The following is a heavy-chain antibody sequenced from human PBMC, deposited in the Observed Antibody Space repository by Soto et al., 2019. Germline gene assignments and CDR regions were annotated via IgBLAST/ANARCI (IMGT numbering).Heavy chain of an antibody. CDR2: IIPIFGTA. CDR3: ATRCFGSTSCVAAAGFNDAFDI. CDR1: GGTFSSYA. Sequence: ASVKVSCKASGGTFSSYAISWVRQAPGQGLEWMGGIIPIFGTANYAQKFQGRVTITADESTSTAYMELSSLRSEDTAVYYCATRCFGSTSCVAAAGFNDAFDIWGQGTMVTVSS. J-gene: IGHJ3*02. D-gene: IGHD6-13*01. V-gene: IGHV1-69*13.